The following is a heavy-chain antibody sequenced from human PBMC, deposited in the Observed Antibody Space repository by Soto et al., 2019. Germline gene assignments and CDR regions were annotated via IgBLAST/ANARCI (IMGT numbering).Heavy chain of an antibody. Sequence: SETLSLTCAVSGGSISSHYWNWVRQTPGKGLDWIGCIYFTGSTIYNPSLESRVTMSVDTSKNQFSLRLSSVTAAATAVYSCASFPVNPGRDSSAIFDSWGEGTLVTVSS. CDR1: GGSISSHY. J-gene: IGHJ4*02. CDR3: ASFPVNPGRDSSAIFDS. CDR2: IYFTGST. V-gene: IGHV4-59*08. D-gene: IGHD3-22*01.